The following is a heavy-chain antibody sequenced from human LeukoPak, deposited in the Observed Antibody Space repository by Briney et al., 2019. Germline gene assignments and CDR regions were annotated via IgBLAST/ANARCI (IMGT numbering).Heavy chain of an antibody. J-gene: IGHJ3*02. Sequence: GGSLRLSCAASGLTFSSHWMHWVRQAPGKGLEWVSSISSNNRYIYYADSVKGRFTISRDNAKNSLYLQMNSLEAEDTAMYYCALYCSSANCHDAFDIWGRGTMVTVSS. CDR2: ISSNNRYI. CDR3: ALYCSSANCHDAFDI. V-gene: IGHV3-21*04. D-gene: IGHD2-15*01. CDR1: GLTFSSHW.